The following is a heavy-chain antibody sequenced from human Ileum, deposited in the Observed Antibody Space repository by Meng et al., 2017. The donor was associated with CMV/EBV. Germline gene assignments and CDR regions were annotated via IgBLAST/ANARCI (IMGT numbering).Heavy chain of an antibody. Sequence: SETLSLTCAVFGGPFSNYYWSWIRQPPGKGLEWIGEINYRGTTNYNPSLKSRLSVSVDTSKNQFSLKRSSVTAADTAIYYCAFEGAAYWGQGTLVTVSS. D-gene: IGHD3-16*01. CDR1: GGPFSNYY. V-gene: IGHV4-34*01. CDR2: INYRGTT. CDR3: AFEGAAY. J-gene: IGHJ1*01.